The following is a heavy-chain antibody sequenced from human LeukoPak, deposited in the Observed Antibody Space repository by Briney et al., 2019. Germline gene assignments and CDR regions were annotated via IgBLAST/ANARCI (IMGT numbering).Heavy chain of an antibody. CDR1: SCSINSGSYY. D-gene: IGHD1-26*01. CDR3: ARAGDSGSYVFDY. V-gene: IGHV4-31*03. J-gene: IGHJ4*02. CDR2: IYYTDNT. Sequence: SETLSLTCTVSSCSINSGSYYWSSIRQHPGKGLEMIGYIYYTDNTHYNPSLNSRATNTVTTSKNQYSLKLSSVTAADTALYYCARAGDSGSYVFDYWGQGTVVTVSS.